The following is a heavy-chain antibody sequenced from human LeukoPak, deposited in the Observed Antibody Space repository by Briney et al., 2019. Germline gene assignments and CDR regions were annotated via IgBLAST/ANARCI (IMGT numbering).Heavy chain of an antibody. CDR2: INYSGRT. CDR1: GDSISSSDYY. V-gene: IGHV4-39*01. J-gene: IGHJ5*02. CDR3: ARRRKDLNWFDP. Sequence: SETLSLTCTVSGDSISSSDYYWGWIRQPPGKGLEWIALINYSGRTFYNPSLKSRVTISVDMSKNQFPLNLNSATAADTAVYYCARRRKDLNWFDPWGQGTLVTVSS.